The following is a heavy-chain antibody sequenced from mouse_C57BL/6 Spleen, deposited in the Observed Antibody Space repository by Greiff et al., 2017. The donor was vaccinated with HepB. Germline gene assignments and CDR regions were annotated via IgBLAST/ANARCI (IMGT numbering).Heavy chain of an antibody. J-gene: IGHJ3*01. CDR3: ARRSDSQAGFAY. V-gene: IGHV5-4*03. CDR1: GFTFSSYA. D-gene: IGHD3-3*01. Sequence: DVKLQESGGGLVKPGGSLKLSCAASGFTFSSYAMSWVRQTPEKRLEWVATISDGGSYTYYPDNVKGRFTISRDNAKNNLYLQMSHLKSEDTAMYYCARRSDSQAGFAYWGQGTLVTVSA. CDR2: ISDGGSYT.